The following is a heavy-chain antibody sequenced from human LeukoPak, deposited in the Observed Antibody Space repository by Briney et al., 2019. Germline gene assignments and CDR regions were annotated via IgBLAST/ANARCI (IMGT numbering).Heavy chain of an antibody. CDR1: GFTFTTYW. J-gene: IGHJ4*02. Sequence: PGGSLRLSCAASGFTFTTYWTSWVRQAPGKGLEWVANINQDGTEKYYVDSVKGRFTISRDNAKNSLDLQMNSLRVEDAAVYYCAKVAKYYYGSETYYFFEHWGQGTPVTASS. V-gene: IGHV3-7*01. CDR3: AKVAKYYYGSETYYFFEH. D-gene: IGHD3-10*01. CDR2: INQDGTEK.